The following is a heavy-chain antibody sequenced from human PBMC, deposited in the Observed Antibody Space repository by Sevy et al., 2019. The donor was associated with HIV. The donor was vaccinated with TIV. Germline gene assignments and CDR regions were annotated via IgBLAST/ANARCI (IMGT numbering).Heavy chain of an antibody. Sequence: ASVKVSCKASGYTFTSYDINWVRQATGQGLEWMGWMNPNSGNTGYAQKFQGRVTMTRNTSISTAYMELSSLRSEDTAVYYCTRDTYYYDSSGYFILDSWGQGTLVTVSS. V-gene: IGHV1-8*01. CDR3: TRDTYYYDSSGYFILDS. CDR1: GYTFTSYD. D-gene: IGHD3-22*01. CDR2: MNPNSGNT. J-gene: IGHJ4*02.